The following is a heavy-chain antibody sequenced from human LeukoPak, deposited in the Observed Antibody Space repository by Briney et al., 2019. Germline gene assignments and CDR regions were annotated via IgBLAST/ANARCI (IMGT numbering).Heavy chain of an antibody. D-gene: IGHD3-16*02. V-gene: IGHV3-21*04. CDR3: ASFMITFGGVIVIPQEGPFDY. CDR1: GFTFSSYS. Sequence: GGSLRLSCAASGFTFSSYSMNWVRQAPGKGLEWVSSISSSSSYIYYADSVKGRFTISRDNAKNSLYLQMNSLRAEDTAVYYCASFMITFGGVIVIPQEGPFDYWGQGTLVTVSS. CDR2: ISSSSSYI. J-gene: IGHJ4*02.